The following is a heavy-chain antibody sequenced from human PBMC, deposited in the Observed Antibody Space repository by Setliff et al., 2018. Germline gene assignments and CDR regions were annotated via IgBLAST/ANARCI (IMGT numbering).Heavy chain of an antibody. CDR3: ARGRHPPLSGYPYYYMDV. J-gene: IGHJ6*03. CDR2: IIPIFGTA. D-gene: IGHD3-9*01. CDR1: GGTFSSDA. Sequence: GASVKVSCKASGGTFSSDAISWVRQAAGQGLEWMGRIIPIFGTANYAQKFQGRVTITADKSTSTAYMELSSLRSEDTAVYYCARGRHPPLSGYPYYYMDVWGKGTTVTVSS. V-gene: IGHV1-69*06.